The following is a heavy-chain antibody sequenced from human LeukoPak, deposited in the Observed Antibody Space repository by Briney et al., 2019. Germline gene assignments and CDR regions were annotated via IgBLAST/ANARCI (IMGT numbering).Heavy chain of an antibody. CDR1: GGTFSSYA. Sequence: GASVKVSCKASGGTFSSYAISWVRQAPGQGLEWMGGIIPIFGTANYAQKFQGRVTITADESTSTAYMELSSLRSEDTAVYYCARNFDPIIAVAGANAFDIWGQGTMVTVSS. J-gene: IGHJ3*02. CDR2: IIPIFGTA. D-gene: IGHD6-19*01. V-gene: IGHV1-69*13. CDR3: ARNFDPIIAVAGANAFDI.